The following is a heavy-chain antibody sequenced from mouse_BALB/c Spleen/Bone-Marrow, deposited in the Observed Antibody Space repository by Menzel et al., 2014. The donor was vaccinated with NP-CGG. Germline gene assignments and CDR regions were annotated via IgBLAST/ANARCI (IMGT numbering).Heavy chain of an antibody. D-gene: IGHD2-14*01. J-gene: IGHJ3*01. CDR3: ARPYYRYDGFAY. V-gene: IGHV1-14*01. CDR2: INPYNDGT. CDR1: GYTFTSYV. Sequence: EVQGVESGPELVKPGASVKMSCKASGYTFTSYVMHWVKQKPGQGLEWIGYINPYNDGTKYNEKFKGKATLTSDKSSSTAYMELSSLTSEDSAVYYCARPYYRYDGFAYWGQGTLVTVSA.